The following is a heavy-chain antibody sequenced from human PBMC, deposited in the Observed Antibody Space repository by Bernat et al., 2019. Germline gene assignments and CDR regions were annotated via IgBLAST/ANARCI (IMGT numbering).Heavy chain of an antibody. J-gene: IGHJ4*02. CDR3: ARDLKSGDGRWDFDY. CDR2: IGPSGNT. CDR1: GFPFNTYT. V-gene: IGHV3-23*04. D-gene: IGHD2-21*01. Sequence: EVQLVESGGGLIQPGGSLRLSCAASGFPFNTYTMSWVRQAPGKGLDWVSGIGPSGNTFYADSVKGRFTISRDNSKNTLYVQMDSLRADDTAVYYCARDLKSGDGRWDFDYWGQGTLVTVSS.